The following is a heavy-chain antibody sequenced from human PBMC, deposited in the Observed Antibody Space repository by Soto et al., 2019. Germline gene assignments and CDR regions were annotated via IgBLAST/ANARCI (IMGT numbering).Heavy chain of an antibody. V-gene: IGHV3-11*01. Sequence: PGGSLRLSCAASGFTFSDYYMSWIRQAPGKGLEWVSYISSSGSTIYYADSVKGRFTISRDNAKNSLYLQMNSLRAEDTAVYYCPRYTMVREGTFRGPERFDYWGQGTLVTVSS. CDR1: GFTFSDYY. CDR3: PRYTMVREGTFRGPERFDY. CDR2: ISSSGSTI. J-gene: IGHJ4*02. D-gene: IGHD3-10*01.